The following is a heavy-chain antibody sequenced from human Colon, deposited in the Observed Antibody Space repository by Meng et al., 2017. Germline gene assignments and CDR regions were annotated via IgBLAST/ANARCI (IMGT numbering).Heavy chain of an antibody. CDR2: IYYSGST. CDR1: GGSISSHY. V-gene: IGHV4-59*11. CDR3: ARGMGGYYDNSGYWDAFDI. J-gene: IGHJ3*02. Sequence: SETLSLTCTVSGGSISSHYWSWIRQPPGKGLEWIGYIYYSGSTDYNPSLKSRVTISLDTSKNQFSLKLSSVTAADTAVYYCARGMGGYYDNSGYWDAFDIWGQGTLGTVSS. D-gene: IGHD3-22*01.